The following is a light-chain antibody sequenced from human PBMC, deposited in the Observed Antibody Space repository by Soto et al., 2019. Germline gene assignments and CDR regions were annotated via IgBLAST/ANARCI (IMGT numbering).Light chain of an antibody. CDR1: SSNIGAGYD. V-gene: IGLV1-40*01. CDR2: ANT. CDR3: QSYDSSLKNSV. J-gene: IGLJ3*02. Sequence: QSLLTQSPPVSGAPGQRVTISCTGSSSNIGAGYDVHWYQQFPGTAPKLLIYANTNRPSGVPDRFSGSKSGTSASLAITGLQPEDEADYYCQSYDSSLKNSVFGGGTKLTVL.